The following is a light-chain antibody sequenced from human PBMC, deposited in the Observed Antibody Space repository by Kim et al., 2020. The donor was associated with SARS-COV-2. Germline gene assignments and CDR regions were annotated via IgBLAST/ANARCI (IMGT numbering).Light chain of an antibody. CDR3: QSYDDNIWV. V-gene: IGLV6-57*01. Sequence: NFMLTQSHSVSESPGKTVIISCTRSSGSIVSDFVQWFQQRLGSSPTTVIYEDHKRPSGVPDRFSGSVDSSSNSASLTISGLRTEDEADYYCQSYDDNIWVFGGGTQLTVL. CDR1: SGSIVSDF. CDR2: EDH. J-gene: IGLJ3*02.